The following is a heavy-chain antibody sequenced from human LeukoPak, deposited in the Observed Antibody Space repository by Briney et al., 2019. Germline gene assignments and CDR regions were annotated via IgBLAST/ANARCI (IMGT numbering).Heavy chain of an antibody. D-gene: IGHD4-17*01. Sequence: SETLSLTCTVSGGSITSGDYYWSWIRQPPGKGLEWIGYIYYSGSTYYNPSPKSRVTISVDTSKNQFSLKLSSVTAADTAVYYCARGGLFGDYVNYWGQGTLVTVSS. CDR1: GGSITSGDYY. V-gene: IGHV4-30-4*08. J-gene: IGHJ4*02. CDR2: IYYSGST. CDR3: ARGGLFGDYVNY.